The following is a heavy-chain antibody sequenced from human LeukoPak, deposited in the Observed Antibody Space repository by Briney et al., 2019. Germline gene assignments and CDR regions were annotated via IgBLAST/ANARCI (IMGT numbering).Heavy chain of an antibody. V-gene: IGHV1-2*02. J-gene: IGHJ4*02. D-gene: IGHD7-27*01. CDR3: AKLGAPDFDY. CDR2: ISPNDGGA. Sequence: ASVKVSCKASGYTFTGYLMHWVRQAPGQGLEWMGLISPNDGGAHYAQKFQGRVIMTRDTSISTVYMELSRLTSDDSAVYYCAKLGAPDFDYWGQGTLVTVSS. CDR1: GYTFTGYL.